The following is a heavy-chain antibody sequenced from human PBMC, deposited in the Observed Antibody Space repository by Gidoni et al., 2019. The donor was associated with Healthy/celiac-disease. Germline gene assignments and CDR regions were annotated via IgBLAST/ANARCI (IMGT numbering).Heavy chain of an antibody. D-gene: IGHD1-26*01. J-gene: IGHJ6*02. CDR1: GCTFSSYA. CDR3: ARDKGDIRSTRIVGGLYYYGMDV. CDR2: IIPTFGTA. Sequence: QVQLVPSGAVVKTPASSVKFSCQASGCTFSSYAITWVRQAPGQGLEWMGGIIPTFGTANYAQKVQGRVTITADESTSTAYMELSSLRSEDTAVYYCARDKGDIRSTRIVGGLYYYGMDVWGQGTTVTVSS. V-gene: IGHV1-69*01.